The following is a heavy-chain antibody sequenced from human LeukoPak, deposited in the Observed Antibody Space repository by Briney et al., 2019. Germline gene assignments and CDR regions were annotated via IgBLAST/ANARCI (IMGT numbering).Heavy chain of an antibody. Sequence: SVKVSCKASGGTFSSYAISWVRQAPGQGLEWMGGIIPIFGTANYAQKFQGRVTITADKSTSTAYMELSSLRSEDTAVYYCASNVYYDFWSGYRPGYYYYMDVWGKGTTVTVSS. CDR3: ASNVYYDFWSGYRPGYYYYMDV. CDR1: GGTFSSYA. CDR2: IIPIFGTA. J-gene: IGHJ6*03. D-gene: IGHD3-3*01. V-gene: IGHV1-69*06.